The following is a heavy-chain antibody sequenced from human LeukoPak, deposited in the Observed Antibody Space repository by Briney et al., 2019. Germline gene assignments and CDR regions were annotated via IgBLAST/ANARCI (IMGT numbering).Heavy chain of an antibody. J-gene: IGHJ3*01. D-gene: IGHD2-2*01. Sequence: GGSLRLSCEASGSSLRNHIMTWVRQAPGKGLEWVSSLSFIDDSRYYADSVKGRFTISRDMSRDTLFLQMNSLRGDDTAVYYCAREGYTSGYAGAFDVWGQGTMVTISS. V-gene: IGHV3-23*01. CDR2: LSFIDDSR. CDR3: AREGYTSGYAGAFDV. CDR1: GSSLRNHI.